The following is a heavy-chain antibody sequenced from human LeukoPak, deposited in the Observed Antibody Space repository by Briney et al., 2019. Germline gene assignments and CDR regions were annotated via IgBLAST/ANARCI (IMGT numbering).Heavy chain of an antibody. CDR1: GGSFSGYY. CDR2: INHSGST. V-gene: IGHV4-34*01. Sequence: SETLSLTCAVYGGSFSGYYWSWIRQPPGKGLEWIGEINHSGSTNYNPSLKSRVTISVDTSKNQFSLKLSSVTAADTAVYYCAKDPPHDLYDILTGYSYYFDYWGQGTLVTVSS. D-gene: IGHD3-9*01. J-gene: IGHJ4*02. CDR3: AKDPPHDLYDILTGYSYYFDY.